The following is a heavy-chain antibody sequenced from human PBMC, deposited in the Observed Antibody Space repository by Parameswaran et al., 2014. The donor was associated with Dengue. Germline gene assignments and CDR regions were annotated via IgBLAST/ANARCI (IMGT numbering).Heavy chain of an antibody. D-gene: IGHD3-16*01. CDR2: MNPHSGNT. CDR3: AVFGVHFMDV. V-gene: IGHV1-8*01. Sequence: WVRQAPGQGLEWMGWMNPHSGNTRYAQKFQGRVTMTRDTSISTAYMELSSLTSEDTAVYYCAVFGVHFMDVWGKGTTVTVSS. J-gene: IGHJ6*03.